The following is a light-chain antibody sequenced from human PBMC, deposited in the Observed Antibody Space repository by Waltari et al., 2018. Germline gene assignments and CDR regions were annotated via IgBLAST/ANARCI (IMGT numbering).Light chain of an antibody. CDR1: DAMNKW. CDR2: DAS. V-gene: IGKV1-5*01. Sequence: DTQLSQCPSTLAASAGYRVTIPCRPSDAMNKWLAWYQQKPGKAPKVLIYDASTLQSGVPSRFSGSGSGTEFTLPIDSLQPDDFATYYCQQYNRFSPFGQGTNVEVK. J-gene: IGKJ1*01. CDR3: QQYNRFSP.